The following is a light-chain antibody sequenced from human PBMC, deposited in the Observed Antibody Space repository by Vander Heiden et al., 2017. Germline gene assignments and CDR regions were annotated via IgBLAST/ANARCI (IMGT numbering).Light chain of an antibody. CDR1: SGDIGSYHY. V-gene: IGLV2-14*01. Sequence: QSALTQPASVAGSPGQSTTLSCTGSSGDIGSYHYFSWYQQQPGKAPKVIIYDVNHRPSGISIRFSGSRSGNTASLTISGLQAEDEADYYGCSYTSRSTLYVFGTGTKVTVL. CDR2: DVN. CDR3: CSYTSRSTLYV. J-gene: IGLJ1*01.